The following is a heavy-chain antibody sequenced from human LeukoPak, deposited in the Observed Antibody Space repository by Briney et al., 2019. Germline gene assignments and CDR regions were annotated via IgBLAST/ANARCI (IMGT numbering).Heavy chain of an antibody. CDR1: GGTFISHA. J-gene: IGHJ4*02. V-gene: IGHV1-69*13. Sequence: SVKVSCKASGGTFISHAISWVRQAPGQGLEWMGGIIPIFGTANYAQKFQGRVTITADESTSTAYMELSSLRSEDTAVYYCAREPHYDILTGYYTDYWGQGTLVTVSS. CDR2: IIPIFGTA. CDR3: AREPHYDILTGYYTDY. D-gene: IGHD3-9*01.